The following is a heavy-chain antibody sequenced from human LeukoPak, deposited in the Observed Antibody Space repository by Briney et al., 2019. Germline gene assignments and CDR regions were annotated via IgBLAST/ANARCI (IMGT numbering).Heavy chain of an antibody. Sequence: PSETLSLTCTVSGGSISSSSYYWGWIRQPPGKGLEWIGSIYYSGSTYYNPSLKSRVTISVDTSKNQFSLKLSSVTAADTAVYYCARPYYYDSRIDPWGQGILVTVSS. D-gene: IGHD3-22*01. CDR2: IYYSGST. V-gene: IGHV4-39*01. CDR3: ARPYYYDSRIDP. J-gene: IGHJ5*02. CDR1: GGSISSSSYY.